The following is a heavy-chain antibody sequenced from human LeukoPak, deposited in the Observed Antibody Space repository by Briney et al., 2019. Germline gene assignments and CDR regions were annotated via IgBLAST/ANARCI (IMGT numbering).Heavy chain of an antibody. CDR1: GYAFPHYG. V-gene: IGHV1-3*01. CDR3: ARSGSNWSCDS. J-gene: IGHJ4*02. D-gene: IGHD6-13*01. CDR2: INAGNGDDT. Sequence: SVNVSCKASGYAFPHYGVQWVRQAPGQTLEWMGWINAGNGDDTKYSQKFQARLTMTTDTSATTVYMELNSLRSEDTAVYYCARSGSNWSCDSWGQGTLVTVSS.